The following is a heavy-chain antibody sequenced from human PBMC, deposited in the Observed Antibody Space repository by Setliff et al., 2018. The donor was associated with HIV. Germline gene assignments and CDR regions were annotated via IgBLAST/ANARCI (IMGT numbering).Heavy chain of an antibody. Sequence: SETLSLTCTVSGGSFTSSDYYWSWIRQHPGKGLEWIGYISYSGITYYDSSLKSRVTMSVDTSKSHFSLKLHPVTAADTAVYFCARIRTTRDSDYFDPWGPGTLVTVSS. V-gene: IGHV4-31*03. J-gene: IGHJ5*02. CDR1: GGSFTSSDYY. CDR3: ARIRTTRDSDYFDP. D-gene: IGHD4-17*01. CDR2: ISYSGIT.